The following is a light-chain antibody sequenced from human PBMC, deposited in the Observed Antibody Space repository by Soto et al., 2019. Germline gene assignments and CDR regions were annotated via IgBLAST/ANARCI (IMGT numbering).Light chain of an antibody. CDR1: QSVSNNY. CDR3: QQYGSSGT. V-gene: IGKV3-20*01. J-gene: IGKJ1*01. CDR2: GAS. Sequence: IVFSPSPTTPYLSTPETPTPSYXASQSVSNNYLAWYQQKPGQAPRLLIYGASNRATGIPDRFSGSGSGTDFTFTISRLEPEDFAVYYCQQYGSSGTFGQGTKVDIK.